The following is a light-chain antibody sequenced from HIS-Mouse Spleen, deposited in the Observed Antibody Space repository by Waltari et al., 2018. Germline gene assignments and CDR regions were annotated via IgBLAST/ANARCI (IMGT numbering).Light chain of an antibody. V-gene: IGLV2-23*01. Sequence: QSALTQPASVSGSPGQSLTISCTGTISDVGSYQLFSWYQQHPGKAPKLMIYEGSKRPSGVSNRFSGSKSGNTASLTISGLQAEDEADYYCCSYAGSSTWVFGGGTKLTVL. J-gene: IGLJ3*02. CDR3: CSYAGSSTWV. CDR2: EGS. CDR1: ISDVGSYQL.